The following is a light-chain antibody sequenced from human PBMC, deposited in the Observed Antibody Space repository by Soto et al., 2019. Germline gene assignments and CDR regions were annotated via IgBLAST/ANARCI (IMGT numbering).Light chain of an antibody. CDR1: QTIINW. J-gene: IGKJ1*01. V-gene: IGKV1-5*01. CDR2: DVS. Sequence: DIQITQSPSTLSASVGDRVTITCMASQTIINWLSWYQQKPGKDPKLLIYDVSTLESGVPSRFSGSSSGTELTITISSLQHDDFATYYCQPYNSFSPTVGPGTKVEIK. CDR3: QPYNSFSPT.